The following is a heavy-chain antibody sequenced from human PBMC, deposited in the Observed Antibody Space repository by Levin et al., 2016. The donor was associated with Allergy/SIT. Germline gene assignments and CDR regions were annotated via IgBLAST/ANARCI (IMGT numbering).Heavy chain of an antibody. D-gene: IGHD3-3*01. CDR3: ARLLRVAFDY. V-gene: IGHV4-61*05. J-gene: IGHJ4*02. CDR2: IYYSGST. CDR1: GGSISSSSYY. Sequence: SETLSLTCTVSGGSISSSSYYWGWIRQPPGKGLEWIGYIYYSGSTNYNPSLKSRVTISVDTSKNQFSLKLSSVTAADTAVYYCARLLRVAFDYWGQGTLVTVSS.